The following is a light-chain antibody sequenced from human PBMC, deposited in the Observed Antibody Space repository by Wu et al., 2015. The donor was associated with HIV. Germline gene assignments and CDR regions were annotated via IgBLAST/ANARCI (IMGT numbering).Light chain of an antibody. J-gene: IGKJ5*01. V-gene: IGKV3D-15*01. Sequence: IVMTQSPATLSVSPGERATLSCRASQSVITDLAWYQQKPGQAPRLLIYGASSRATGIPDRFSGSGSGTDFTLTISRLQPEDFAVYYCQQGSSWPLTFGQGTRLEIK. CDR1: QSVITD. CDR3: QQGSSWPLT. CDR2: GAS.